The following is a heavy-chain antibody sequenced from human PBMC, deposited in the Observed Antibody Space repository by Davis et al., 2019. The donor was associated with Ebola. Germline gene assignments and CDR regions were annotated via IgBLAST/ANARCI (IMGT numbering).Heavy chain of an antibody. CDR3: ARDRPLDFFFGDYYGMDV. J-gene: IGHJ6*02. Sequence: GESLKISCAASGFTFSDYYMSWIRQAPGKGLEWVSYISSSSSYTNYADSVKGRFTISRDNAKNSLYLQMNSLRAEDTAVDYCARDRPLDFFFGDYYGMDVWGQGTTVTVSS. D-gene: IGHD3-16*01. CDR2: ISSSSSYT. CDR1: GFTFSDYY. V-gene: IGHV3-11*06.